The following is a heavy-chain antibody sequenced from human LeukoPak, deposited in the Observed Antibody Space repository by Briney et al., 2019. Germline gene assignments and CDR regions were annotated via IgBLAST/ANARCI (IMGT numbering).Heavy chain of an antibody. CDR3: VRVQRWFGEFSMDV. V-gene: IGHV4-39*07. CDR2: IYYSGST. D-gene: IGHD3-10*01. J-gene: IGHJ6*03. Sequence: SETLSLTCTVSGGSISSSSDYWGWIRQPPGKGLEWIGSIYYSGSTYYNPSLKSRVTISVDTSKNQFSLKLTSVTAADTAMYYCVRVQRWFGEFSMDVWGKGTTVTVSS. CDR1: GGSISSSSDY.